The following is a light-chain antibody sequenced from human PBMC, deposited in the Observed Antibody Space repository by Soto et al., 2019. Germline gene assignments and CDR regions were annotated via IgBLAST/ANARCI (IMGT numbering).Light chain of an antibody. Sequence: IVMTQSPATLSVSPWERATLSCRASQSVSINLAWYQQKPGQAPRLLIYDASNRPTGIPARFTGSGSGTDFNLTISSLEPEDFAVYYCQQRSSWPPITFGGGTKVDIK. J-gene: IGKJ4*01. CDR1: QSVSIN. V-gene: IGKV3-11*01. CDR2: DAS. CDR3: QQRSSWPPIT.